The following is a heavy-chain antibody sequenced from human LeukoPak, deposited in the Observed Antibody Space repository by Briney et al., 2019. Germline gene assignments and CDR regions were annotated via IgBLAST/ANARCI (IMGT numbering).Heavy chain of an antibody. D-gene: IGHD2-15*01. Sequence: PSETLSLTCTVSGGSMSSYYWSWIRQPPGKGLEWIGYIYYSGSTNYNPSLKSRVTISVDTSKNQFSLKLSSVTAADTAVYYCARVLTYCSGGSCYYYYFDYWGQGTLVTVSS. V-gene: IGHV4-59*01. CDR2: IYYSGST. J-gene: IGHJ4*02. CDR1: GGSMSSYY. CDR3: ARVLTYCSGGSCYYYYFDY.